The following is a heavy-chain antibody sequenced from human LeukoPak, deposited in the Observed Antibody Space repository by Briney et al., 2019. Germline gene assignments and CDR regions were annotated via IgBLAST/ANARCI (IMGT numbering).Heavy chain of an antibody. CDR3: ARAVATIADFDY. CDR2: INPNSGGT. Sequence: GASVKVSCKASGYTFTGYYMHWVRQAPGRGLEWMGRINPNSGGTNYAQKCQGRVTRTSDTSISTAYMALSRLRSDDTAVYYAARAVATIADFDYWGQGTLVTVSS. V-gene: IGHV1-2*06. J-gene: IGHJ4*02. CDR1: GYTFTGYY. D-gene: IGHD5-12*01.